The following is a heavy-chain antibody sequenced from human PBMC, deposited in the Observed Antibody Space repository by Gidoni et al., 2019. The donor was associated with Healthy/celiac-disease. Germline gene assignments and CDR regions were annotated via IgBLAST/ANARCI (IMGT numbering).Heavy chain of an antibody. J-gene: IGHJ4*02. V-gene: IGHV3-53*01. CDR3: ARLSSSWYGDFDY. CDR2: IYSGGST. D-gene: IGHD6-13*01. CDR1: GFTVSSNY. Sequence: EVQRVASGGGLIQPGGSLRLSCAASGFTVSSNYMSWVRQAPGKGLEWVSVIYSGGSTYYADSVKGRFTIARDNSKNTLYLQMNSLRAEDTAVYYCARLSSSWYGDFDYWGQGTLVTVSS.